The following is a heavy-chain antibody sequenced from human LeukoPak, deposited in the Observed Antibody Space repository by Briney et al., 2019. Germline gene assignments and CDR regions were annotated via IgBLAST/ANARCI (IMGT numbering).Heavy chain of an antibody. CDR1: GFTFSSRW. CDR2: IDKDGSEK. CDR3: ATSNNGPDS. D-gene: IGHD1-14*01. J-gene: IGHJ4*02. Sequence: GGSLRLSCSASGFTFSSRWMNWVRQAPGRGLEWVAIIDKDGSEKHYVDAVKGRFTISRDNAENSLYLQMNYLRAEDTAVYYRATSNNGPDSWGQGTLVTVSS. V-gene: IGHV3-7*01.